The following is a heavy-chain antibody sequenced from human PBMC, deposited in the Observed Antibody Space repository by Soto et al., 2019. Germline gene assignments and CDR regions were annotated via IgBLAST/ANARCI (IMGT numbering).Heavy chain of an antibody. CDR1: GYTFTSYD. D-gene: IGHD3-10*01. CDR2: MNPNSGNT. V-gene: IGHV1-8*01. CDR3: ARGVQGTREDAFDI. J-gene: IGHJ3*02. Sequence: GASVKVSCKSSGYTFTSYDINWVRQATGQGLEWMGWMNPNSGNTGYAQKFQGRVTMTRNTSISTAYMELSSLRSEDTAVYYCARGVQGTREDAFDIWGQGTMVTVSS.